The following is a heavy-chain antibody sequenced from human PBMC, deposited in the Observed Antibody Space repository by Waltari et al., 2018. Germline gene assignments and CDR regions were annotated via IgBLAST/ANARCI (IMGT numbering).Heavy chain of an antibody. D-gene: IGHD6-19*01. Sequence: HVQLVRTGAEVKKTGASVKVSCKAFGYTCTSYIIHWVRQAPRQGLEWMGWMNPNSDKTGDAQKFQGRGTMTRKTSISIAYMELSSLRSEDTAVYYCAAPVSGWYSLDYWGQGNLGTVSS. V-gene: IGHV1-8*01. CDR2: MNPNSDKT. CDR1: GYTCTSYI. J-gene: IGHJ4*02. CDR3: AAPVSGWYSLDY.